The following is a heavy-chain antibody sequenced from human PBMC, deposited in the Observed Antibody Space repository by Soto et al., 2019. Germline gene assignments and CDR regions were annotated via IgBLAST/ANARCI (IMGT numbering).Heavy chain of an antibody. D-gene: IGHD5-12*01. Sequence: PGGSLRLSCAASGFTFSSYGMHWVRQAPGKGLEWVAVISYDGSNKYYADSVKGRFTISRENAKNSLYLQMNSLRAGDTAVYYCARGRPYRRYYYGMAVWGQGTTVTVSS. CDR3: ARGRPYRRYYYGMAV. J-gene: IGHJ6*02. CDR2: ISYDGSNK. V-gene: IGHV3-30*03. CDR1: GFTFSSYG.